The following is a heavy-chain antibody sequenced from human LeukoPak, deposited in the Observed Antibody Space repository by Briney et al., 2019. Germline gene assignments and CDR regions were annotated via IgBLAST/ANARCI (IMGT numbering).Heavy chain of an antibody. D-gene: IGHD2-2*01. CDR2: IYPGDSDT. J-gene: IGHJ5*02. Sequence: GESLKISCKGSGYTFISYRIAWVRQMPGSGLEWMGIIYPGDSDTRYSPSFQGQVTISADKSISTAYLQWSSLKASDTAMYYCARLGYCSSTSCPGHWFDPWGQGTLVTVSS. CDR1: GYTFISYR. V-gene: IGHV5-51*01. CDR3: ARLGYCSSTSCPGHWFDP.